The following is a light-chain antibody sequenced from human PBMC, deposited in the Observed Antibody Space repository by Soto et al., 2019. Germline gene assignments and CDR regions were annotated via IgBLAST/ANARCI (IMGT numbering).Light chain of an antibody. V-gene: IGKV4-1*01. CDR3: QQYYSTPRT. CDR1: QSVLYSSNNENY. Sequence: IVMTQSPDSLAVSLGERATINCKSSQSVLYSSNNENYLAWYQQKPGQPPKLLIYWASTRESGVPDRFSGSGSGTDFTLTISNLQADDVAVYFCQQYYSTPRTFGQGTRLGIK. CDR2: WAS. J-gene: IGKJ5*01.